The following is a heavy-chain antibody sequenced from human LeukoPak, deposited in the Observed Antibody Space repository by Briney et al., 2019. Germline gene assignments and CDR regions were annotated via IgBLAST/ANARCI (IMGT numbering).Heavy chain of an antibody. CDR3: ARDNWGPDY. CDR2: INTDGSNT. Sequence: GGSLRLSCAASGVTFSNYWMHWLRQAPGKGLVWVSRINTDGSNTNYADSVRGRFTISRDNAKNTLYLQMNSPRAEDTAVYYSARDNWGPDYWGQGILVTVSS. D-gene: IGHD7-27*01. J-gene: IGHJ4*02. V-gene: IGHV3-74*01. CDR1: GVTFSNYW.